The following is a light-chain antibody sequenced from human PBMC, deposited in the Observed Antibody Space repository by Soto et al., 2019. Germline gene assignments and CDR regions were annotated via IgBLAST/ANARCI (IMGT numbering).Light chain of an antibody. CDR3: SSSTTFTTLV. CDR1: SNDVGSYDF. CDR2: EVS. Sequence: ALTQPASVPGSPGQSITISCTGTSNDVGSYDFVSWYQQQPGKAPKLLIYEVSNRPSGVSHRFSGSKSDNTASLTISGLQSEDEADYYCSSSTTFTTLVFGTGTKVTVL. J-gene: IGLJ1*01. V-gene: IGLV2-14*01.